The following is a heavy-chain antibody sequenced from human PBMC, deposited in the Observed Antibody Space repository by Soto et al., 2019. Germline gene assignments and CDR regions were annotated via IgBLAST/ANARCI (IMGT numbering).Heavy chain of an antibody. CDR3: ARRKNWNYLLDY. D-gene: IGHD1-7*01. CDR2: ITVIGNT. J-gene: IGHJ4*02. CDR1: GGSISSSSYY. Sequence: QLQLQESGPGLVKPSETLSLTCTVSGGSISSSSYYWGWIRQLPGKWLEWSGNITVIGNTNYNPSLKSRVTISVDTPRNQFSLRLISVTAADTGVYCCARRKNWNYLLDYWGQGIMVTVSA. V-gene: IGHV4-39*01.